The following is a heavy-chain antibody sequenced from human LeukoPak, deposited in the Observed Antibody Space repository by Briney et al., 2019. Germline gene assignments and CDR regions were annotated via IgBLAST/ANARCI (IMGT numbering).Heavy chain of an antibody. CDR2: ISYDGSNK. J-gene: IGHJ4*02. V-gene: IGHV3-30*18. CDR3: AKGSVGGSYRPVDY. CDR1: GFTFSSYG. Sequence: GRSLRLSCAASGFTFSSYGMHWVRQAPGKGLEWVAVISYDGSNKYYADSVKGRFTISRDNSKNTLYLQVNSLRAEDTAVYYCAKGSVGGSYRPVDYWGQGTLVTVSS. D-gene: IGHD3-16*02.